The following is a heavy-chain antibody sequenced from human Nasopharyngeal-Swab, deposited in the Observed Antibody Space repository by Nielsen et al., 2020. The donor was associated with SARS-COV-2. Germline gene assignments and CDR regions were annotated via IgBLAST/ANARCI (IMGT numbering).Heavy chain of an antibody. CDR2: IGDKEHNYAT. Sequence: GESLKISCAASGFIFSASAIHWVRQASGKGLEWVGRIGDKEHNYATTYGASVQGRITISRDDSKNTAFLQMEGLKTEDTALYYCTTDLYFDYWGQGALVTVSS. V-gene: IGHV3-73*01. J-gene: IGHJ4*02. CDR1: GFIFSASA. CDR3: TTDLYFDY.